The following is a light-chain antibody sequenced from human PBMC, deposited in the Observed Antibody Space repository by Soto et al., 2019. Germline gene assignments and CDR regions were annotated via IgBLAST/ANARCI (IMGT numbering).Light chain of an antibody. Sequence: DIQMTQSPSSLSASVGDRVTITCRASQGISNYLAWYQQKPGKVPKLLIYAASTLQSGVPSRFSGSGSGTDFTLTISGLQPEDVATYYCQKYNSAPPGVTFGPGTKVDIK. J-gene: IGKJ3*01. CDR1: QGISNY. CDR2: AAS. V-gene: IGKV1-27*01. CDR3: QKYNSAPPGVT.